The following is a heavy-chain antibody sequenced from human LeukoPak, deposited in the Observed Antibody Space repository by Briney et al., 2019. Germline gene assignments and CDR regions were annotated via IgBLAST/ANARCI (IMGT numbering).Heavy chain of an antibody. D-gene: IGHD3-22*01. CDR3: ATYYYDSSGSPGGFQY. J-gene: IGHJ1*01. V-gene: IGHV4-61*02. Sequence: SETLSLTCTVSGGSISSSRFYWRRIRQPAGKGLEWIGRLYTTGTNYDPSLQSRVTISGDTSKNQFSLKLSSVTAADTAVYYCATYYYDSSGSPGGFQYWGQGTLVTVSS. CDR2: LYTTGT. CDR1: GGSISSSRFY.